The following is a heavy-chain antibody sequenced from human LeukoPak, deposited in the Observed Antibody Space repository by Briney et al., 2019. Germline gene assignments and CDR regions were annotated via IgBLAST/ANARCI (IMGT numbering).Heavy chain of an antibody. D-gene: IGHD3-10*01. J-gene: IGHJ5*02. CDR1: GFTLINSA. CDR2: IIVGSGQT. V-gene: IGHV1-58*01. CDR3: AAGDTLVRGVIIPFAP. Sequence: SVKVSCKASGFTLINSAVQWVRQARGQRLEWVGWIIVGSGQTRYAQKFQERVTITRDMSISTAFLELSSLRSEDSAVYYCAAGDTLVRGVIIPFAPWGQGTLVTVSS.